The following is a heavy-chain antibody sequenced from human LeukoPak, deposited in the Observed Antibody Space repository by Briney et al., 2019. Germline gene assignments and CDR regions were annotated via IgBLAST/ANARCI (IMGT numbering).Heavy chain of an antibody. CDR3: ASGTGRYSLDF. J-gene: IGHJ4*02. V-gene: IGHV5-51*01. CDR2: IYPGDSDV. CDR1: GYSFTSYW. D-gene: IGHD1-26*01. Sequence: GESLKISCKGSGYSFTSYWIGWVRQMPGKGLEWMGIIYPGDSDVTYRPSFQGQVTISADKSNNTAYLQWSSLKASDTAMYYCASGTGRYSLDFWGQGTLVTVSS.